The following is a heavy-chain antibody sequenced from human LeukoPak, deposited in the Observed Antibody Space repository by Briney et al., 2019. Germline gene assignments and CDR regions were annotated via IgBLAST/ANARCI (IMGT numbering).Heavy chain of an antibody. CDR1: GGSISSYY. D-gene: IGHD2-21*02. CDR3: ARFVVVTAIRGYFQH. CDR2: IYYSGST. J-gene: IGHJ1*01. Sequence: PSETLPLTCTVYGGSISSYYWSWIRQPPGKGLEWIGYIYYSGSTNYNPSLKSRVTISVDTSKNQFSLKLSSVTAADTAVYYCARFVVVTAIRGYFQHWGQGTLVTVSS. V-gene: IGHV4-59*01.